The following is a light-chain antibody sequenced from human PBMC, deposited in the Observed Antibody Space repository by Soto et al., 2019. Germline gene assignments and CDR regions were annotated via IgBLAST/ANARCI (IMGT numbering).Light chain of an antibody. CDR2: WAS. V-gene: IGKV4-1*01. J-gene: IGKJ1*01. Sequence: DIVMTQSPDSLAGSLGERATINCKSSQIVLYSSNNKNYLAWYQQKPGQPPKLLIYWASTRESGVPVRFSGSGSGTDFTLTISSLQAEDVAVYYCQQYYSTPRTFGQGTKVDIK. CDR3: QQYYSTPRT. CDR1: QIVLYSSNNKNY.